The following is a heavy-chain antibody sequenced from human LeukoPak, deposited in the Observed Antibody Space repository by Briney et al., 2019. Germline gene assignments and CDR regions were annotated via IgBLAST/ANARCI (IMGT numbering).Heavy chain of an antibody. Sequence: PGGSLRLSCAASGFTSSSYGMHWVRQAPGKGLEWVAVISYDGSNKYYADSVKGRFTISRDNSKNTLYLQMNSLRAEDTAVYYCAKEQYYYDSSGYGIDYWGQGTLVTVSS. J-gene: IGHJ4*02. D-gene: IGHD3-22*01. CDR1: GFTSSSYG. CDR3: AKEQYYYDSSGYGIDY. V-gene: IGHV3-30*18. CDR2: ISYDGSNK.